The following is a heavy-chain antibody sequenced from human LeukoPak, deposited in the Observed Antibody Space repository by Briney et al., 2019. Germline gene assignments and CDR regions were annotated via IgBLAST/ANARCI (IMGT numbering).Heavy chain of an antibody. D-gene: IGHD4-11*01. CDR3: ARDSTSTVPDY. CDR1: GFTFSSYS. Sequence: GGSLRLSCAASGFTFSSYSMNWVRQAPGKGLEWVSYISSSSSTIYYADSVKGRFTISRDNAKNSLYLQMNSLRAEDTAVYYCARDSTSTVPDYWGQGTLVTVSS. V-gene: IGHV3-48*01. CDR2: ISSSSSTI. J-gene: IGHJ4*02.